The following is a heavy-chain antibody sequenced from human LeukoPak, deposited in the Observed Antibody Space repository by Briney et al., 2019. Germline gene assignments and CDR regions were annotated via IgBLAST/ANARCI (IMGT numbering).Heavy chain of an antibody. D-gene: IGHD1-26*01. CDR3: ARQWEALVDAFDI. V-gene: IGHV5-51*01. J-gene: IGHJ3*02. CDR2: IYPGDSDT. CDR1: GYSFTSYW. Sequence: GESLKISCKGSGYSFTSYWIGWVRQMPGKGLEWMGIIYPGDSDTRYSPSFQGQVTISADKSISTAYLQWSSLKASDTAMYYCARQWEALVDAFDIWGQGTMVTVSS.